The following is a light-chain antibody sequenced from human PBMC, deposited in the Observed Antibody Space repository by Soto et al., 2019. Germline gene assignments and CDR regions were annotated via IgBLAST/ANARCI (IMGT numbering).Light chain of an antibody. V-gene: IGKV3-11*01. Sequence: EIVLTQSPATLSLSPGDRATLSCRASQSVDRYLAWYQEKPGQAPRLLIYDTSDRATGIPDRFSGSGSGTDFTLTISSLEPEDFAVYYCQQGCNWYTFGQGTKLEIK. CDR2: DTS. J-gene: IGKJ2*01. CDR1: QSVDRY. CDR3: QQGCNWYT.